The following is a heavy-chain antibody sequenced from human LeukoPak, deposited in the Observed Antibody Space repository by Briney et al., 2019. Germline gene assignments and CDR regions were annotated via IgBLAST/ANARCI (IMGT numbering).Heavy chain of an antibody. V-gene: IGHV4-30-2*01. Sequence: SSQTLSLTCAVSGGSISSGGYSWSWIRQPPGKGLEWIGYIYHSGSTYYNPSLKSRVTISVDRSKNQFSLKLSSVTAADTAVYYCARVQAHYDILTGYYNQGYFDLWGRGTLVTVSS. CDR3: ARVQAHYDILTGYYNQGYFDL. CDR2: IYHSGST. J-gene: IGHJ2*01. CDR1: GGSISSGGYS. D-gene: IGHD3-9*01.